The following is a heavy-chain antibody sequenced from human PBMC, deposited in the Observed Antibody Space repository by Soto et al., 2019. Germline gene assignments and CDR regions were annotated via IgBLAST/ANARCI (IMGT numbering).Heavy chain of an antibody. J-gene: IGHJ3*02. D-gene: IGHD3-22*01. CDR3: ARQRYYDSGDDI. CDR1: GYTFTGYG. CDR2: ISAYNGIT. Sequence: QVHLVQSGPEVKKPGASVKDSCKASGYTFTGYGIAWVQQAPGQGPERLAWISAYNGITDYAQNPQGRVTVTTDTSTCTAYMELRSLRSDDTAVYYCARQRYYDSGDDIWGQGTKVTVSS. V-gene: IGHV1-18*01.